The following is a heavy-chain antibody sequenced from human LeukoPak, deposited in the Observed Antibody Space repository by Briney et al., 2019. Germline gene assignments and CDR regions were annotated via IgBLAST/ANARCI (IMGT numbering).Heavy chain of an antibody. D-gene: IGHD6-19*01. CDR1: GGTFSSYA. J-gene: IGHJ5*02. Sequence: SVKVSCKASGGTFSSYAISWVRQAPGQGLEWMGGITPIFGTANYAQKFQGRVTITADESTSTAYMELSSLRSEDTAVYYCARDGRLVNWFDPWGQGTLVTVSS. CDR3: ARDGRLVNWFDP. CDR2: ITPIFGTA. V-gene: IGHV1-69*13.